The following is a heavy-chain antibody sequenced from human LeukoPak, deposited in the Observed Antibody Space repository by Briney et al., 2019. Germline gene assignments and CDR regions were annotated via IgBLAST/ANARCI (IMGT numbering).Heavy chain of an antibody. Sequence: ASVKVSCKASGYTFTDYHMHWVRQAPGQGLEWMGRINPNSGDTNYAQKFQGRVTMTRDTSITTAYMELSSLRSDDTAVYYCARGSNWKENWFDPWGQGTLVIVSS. CDR1: GYTFTDYH. CDR2: INPNSGDT. V-gene: IGHV1-2*06. CDR3: ARGSNWKENWFDP. D-gene: IGHD1-1*01. J-gene: IGHJ5*02.